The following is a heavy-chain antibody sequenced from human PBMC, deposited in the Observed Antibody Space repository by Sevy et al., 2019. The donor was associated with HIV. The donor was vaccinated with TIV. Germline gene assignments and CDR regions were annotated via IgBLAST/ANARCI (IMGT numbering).Heavy chain of an antibody. J-gene: IGHJ6*02. Sequence: GGSLRLSCAVSGFTFRSYWMSWVRQAPGKGLEWVANIKVDGSEKYQVDSVKGRFTISRDNAKNSLFLQMNSLRVEDTAVYYCARDCSSTSCLWGLDVWGQGTAVTVSS. CDR1: GFTFRSYW. V-gene: IGHV3-7*03. CDR3: ARDCSSTSCLWGLDV. CDR2: IKVDGSEK. D-gene: IGHD2-2*01.